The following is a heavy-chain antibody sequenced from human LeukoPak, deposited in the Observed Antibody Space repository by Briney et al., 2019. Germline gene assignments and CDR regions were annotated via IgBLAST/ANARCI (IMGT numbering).Heavy chain of an antibody. CDR1: GGSISNYY. Sequence: SETLSLTCTVSGGSISNYYWTWIRQPPGKGLEWIGYIYYSGSTNYNPSLESRVTISVDTSKNQFSLNPRSVTAADTAVYYCARAASYDIFYDWGQGTLVTVSS. CDR3: ARAASYDIFYD. D-gene: IGHD3-9*01. J-gene: IGHJ4*02. CDR2: IYYSGST. V-gene: IGHV4-59*01.